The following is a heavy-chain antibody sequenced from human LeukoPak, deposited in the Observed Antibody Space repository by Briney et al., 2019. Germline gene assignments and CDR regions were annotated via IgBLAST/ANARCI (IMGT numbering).Heavy chain of an antibody. J-gene: IGHJ4*02. CDR1: GYTFTSYG. CDR3: AREVGPSLWFGEYYFDY. D-gene: IGHD3-10*01. Sequence: ASVKVSCKASGYTFTSYGISWVRQAPGQGLERMGWISAYNGNTNYAQKLQGRVTMTTDTSTSTAYMELRSLRSDDTAVYYCAREVGPSLWFGEYYFDYWGQGTLVTVSS. V-gene: IGHV1-18*01. CDR2: ISAYNGNT.